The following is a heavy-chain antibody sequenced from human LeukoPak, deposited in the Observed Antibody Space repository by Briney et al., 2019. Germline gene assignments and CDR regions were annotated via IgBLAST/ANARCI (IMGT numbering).Heavy chain of an antibody. CDR3: ARNGYGARPYYFDY. J-gene: IGHJ4*02. CDR1: GGTFSSYA. D-gene: IGHD5-18*01. Sequence: ASVKVSCKASGGTFSSYAISWVRQAPGQGLEWMGGIIPIFGTANYAQKFQGRVTITADESTSTAYMELSSLRSEDTAVYYCARNGYGARPYYFDYWGQGTLVTVSS. CDR2: IIPIFGTA. V-gene: IGHV1-69*13.